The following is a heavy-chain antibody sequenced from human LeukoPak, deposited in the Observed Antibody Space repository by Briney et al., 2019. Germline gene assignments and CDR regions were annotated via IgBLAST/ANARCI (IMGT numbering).Heavy chain of an antibody. D-gene: IGHD6-13*01. J-gene: IGHJ5*02. Sequence: PSETLSLTCTVSGRSISSSSYYWGWIRQPPGRGLEWIGSIYYSGSTYYNPSLKSRVTISVDTSKNQFSLKLSSVTAADTAVYYCARKGLEAPSWYGDWFDPWGQGTLVTVSS. V-gene: IGHV4-39*01. CDR1: GRSISSSSYY. CDR3: ARKGLEAPSWYGDWFDP. CDR2: IYYSGST.